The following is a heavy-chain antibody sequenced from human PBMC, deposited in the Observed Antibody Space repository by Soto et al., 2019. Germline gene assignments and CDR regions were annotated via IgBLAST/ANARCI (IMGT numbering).Heavy chain of an antibody. CDR1: GGSISSSSYY. J-gene: IGHJ6*02. V-gene: IGHV4-39*01. CDR2: IYYSGST. CDR3: ARHSGGSHKYYYYYYGMDV. Sequence: QLQLQESGPGLVKPSETLSLTCTVSGGSISSSSYYWGWIRQPPGKGLEWIGSIYYSGSTYYNPSLKSRVTISVDTSKNQCSLKLSSVTAADTAVYYCARHSGGSHKYYYYYYGMDVWGQGTTVTVSS. D-gene: IGHD2-15*01.